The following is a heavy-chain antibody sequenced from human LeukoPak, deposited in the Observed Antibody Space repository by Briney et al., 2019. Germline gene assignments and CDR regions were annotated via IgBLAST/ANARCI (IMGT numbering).Heavy chain of an antibody. CDR2: IYYSGST. J-gene: IGHJ4*02. Sequence: SETLSLTCSISGGSISSYYWSWIRQPPGKGLEWIGYIYYSGSTNYNPSLKSRVTISVDTSKNQFSLKLSSVTAADTAVYYCARHGGDPPRWGQGTLVTVSS. V-gene: IGHV4-59*08. D-gene: IGHD2-21*02. CDR1: GGSISSYY. CDR3: ARHGGDPPR.